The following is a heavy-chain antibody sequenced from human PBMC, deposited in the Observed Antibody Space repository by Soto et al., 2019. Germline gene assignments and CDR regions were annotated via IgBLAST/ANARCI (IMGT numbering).Heavy chain of an antibody. V-gene: IGHV4-30-4*01. CDR1: GGSISSGDYY. J-gene: IGHJ5*02. D-gene: IGHD2-21*02. CDR2: IYYSGST. CDR3: AREALNAYARMTAENWFDH. Sequence: SETLSLTCTVSGGSISSGDYYWSWIRQPPGKGLEWIGYIYYSGSTYYNPSLKSRVTISVDTSKNQFSLKLSSVTAADTAVYYCAREALNAYARMTAENWFDHWGQGTLVTVS.